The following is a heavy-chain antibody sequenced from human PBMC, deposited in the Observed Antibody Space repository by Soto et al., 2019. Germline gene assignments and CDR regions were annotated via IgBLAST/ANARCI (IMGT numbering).Heavy chain of an antibody. J-gene: IGHJ4*02. D-gene: IGHD6-6*01. CDR3: ASGSSSPSDY. Sequence: QVQLVESGGGVVQPGRSLRLSCAASGFTFSSYAMHWVRQAPGKGLECVAVISYDGRNKYYADSVKGRFTISRDNSKNTLYLQMNSLRAEDTAVYYCASGSSSPSDYWGQGTLVTVSS. V-gene: IGHV3-30*04. CDR2: ISYDGRNK. CDR1: GFTFSSYA.